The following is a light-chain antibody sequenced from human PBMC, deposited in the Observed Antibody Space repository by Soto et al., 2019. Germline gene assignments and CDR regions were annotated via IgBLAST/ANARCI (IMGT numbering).Light chain of an antibody. Sequence: DIQMTQSPSTLSASVGDRATITCRASQSISSWLAWYQQRPGKAPKLLIYKASNLESGVPSRFSGSGSGTAITLTISSMQPDDSATYYCQQYYTYPGTVGPGTKVEIK. V-gene: IGKV1-5*03. CDR3: QQYYTYPGT. CDR2: KAS. J-gene: IGKJ1*01. CDR1: QSISSW.